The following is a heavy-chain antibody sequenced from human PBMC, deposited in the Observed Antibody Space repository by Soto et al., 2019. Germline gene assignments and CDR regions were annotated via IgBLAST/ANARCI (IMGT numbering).Heavy chain of an antibody. CDR2: ISYDGSNK. CDR1: GFTFSSYA. CDR3: ARDRGALNYDSSGYPDY. J-gene: IGHJ4*02. V-gene: IGHV3-30-3*01. D-gene: IGHD3-22*01. Sequence: QVQLVESGGGVVQPGRSLRLSCAASGFTFSSYAMHWVRQAPGKGLEWVAVISYDGSNKYYPDSVKGRFTISRDNSKNTLYLPMNSLRAEDTAVYYCARDRGALNYDSSGYPDYWGQGTLVTVSS.